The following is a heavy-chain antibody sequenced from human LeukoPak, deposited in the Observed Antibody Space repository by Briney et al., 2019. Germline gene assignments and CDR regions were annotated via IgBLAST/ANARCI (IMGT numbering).Heavy chain of an antibody. J-gene: IGHJ4*02. Sequence: ASVKVSCKASGYTFTSYDINWVRQATGQGLEWMGWMNPNSGNTGYAQKFQGRVTITADKSTSTAYMELSSLRSEDTAVYYCARYRERDGYNYRGGFDYWGQGTLVTVSS. V-gene: IGHV1-8*03. CDR2: MNPNSGNT. CDR1: GYTFTSYD. CDR3: ARYRERDGYNYRGGFDY. D-gene: IGHD5-24*01.